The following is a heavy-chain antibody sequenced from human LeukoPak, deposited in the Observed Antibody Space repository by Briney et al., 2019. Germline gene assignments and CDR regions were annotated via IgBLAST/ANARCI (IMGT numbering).Heavy chain of an antibody. CDR1: GGSISSSTFY. CDR2: IYYSGST. V-gene: IGHV4-39*01. D-gene: IGHD6-13*01. CDR3: ARPLSGSSSWHGDAFDI. Sequence: PSETLSLTCTVSGGSISSSTFYWGWIRQPPGKGLEWIGSIYYSGSTYYNASLKSRVTISADTSKNQFSLKMSSVTAADTAVYYCARPLSGSSSWHGDAFDIWGQGTMVTVSS. J-gene: IGHJ3*02.